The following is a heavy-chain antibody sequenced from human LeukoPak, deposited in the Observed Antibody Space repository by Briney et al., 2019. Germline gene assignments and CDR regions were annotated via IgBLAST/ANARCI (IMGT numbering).Heavy chain of an antibody. CDR2: ISGSGGST. CDR3: AKDLDIVVVPAARYFDY. Sequence: GGSLRLSCAASGFTFSSYAMSWVRQAPGKGLEWVSAISGSGGSTYYADSVKGRFTISRDNSKNTLYLQMNSLRAEDTAVYYCAKDLDIVVVPAARYFDYWGQGTLVTVSS. D-gene: IGHD2-2*03. J-gene: IGHJ4*02. V-gene: IGHV3-23*01. CDR1: GFTFSSYA.